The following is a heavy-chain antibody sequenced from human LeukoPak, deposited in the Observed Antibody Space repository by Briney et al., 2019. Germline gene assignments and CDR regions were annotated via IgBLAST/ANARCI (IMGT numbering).Heavy chain of an antibody. D-gene: IGHD6-6*01. J-gene: IGHJ4*02. V-gene: IGHV3-49*04. CDR1: GFTFGDYA. CDR2: IRSKAYGGTT. CDR3: TRDLVLHNTFDY. Sequence: PGGSLRLSCTASGFTFGDYAMSWVRQAPGKGLEWVGFIRSKAYGGTTEYAASVKGRFTISRDDSKSIAYLQMNSLKTEDTAVYYCTRDLVLHNTFDYWGQGTLVTVSS.